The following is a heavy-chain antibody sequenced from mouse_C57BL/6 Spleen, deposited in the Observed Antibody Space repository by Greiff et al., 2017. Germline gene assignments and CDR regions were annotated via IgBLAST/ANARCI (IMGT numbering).Heavy chain of an antibody. J-gene: IGHJ2*01. CDR2: IYPGSGST. CDR3: ARGIYYADY. Sequence: QVQLQQPGAELVKPGASVKMSCKASGYTFTSYWITWVKQRPGQGLEWIGDIYPGSGSTNYNEKFKSKATLTVDTSSSTAYMPFSSLTSEDSAVYYCARGIYYADYWGQGTTLTVSS. V-gene: IGHV1-55*01. D-gene: IGHD2-1*01. CDR1: GYTFTSYW.